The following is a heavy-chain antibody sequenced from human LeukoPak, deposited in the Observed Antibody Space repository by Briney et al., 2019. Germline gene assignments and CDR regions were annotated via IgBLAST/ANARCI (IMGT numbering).Heavy chain of an antibody. J-gene: IGHJ4*02. CDR2: IGSDGGST. V-gene: IGHV3-74*01. Sequence: GGSLRLSCAASGFTFSYYWMLWLRQTPGKGLVSVARIGSDGGSTRYADSVKGRFTISRDNAKNTLYLQLNSLSADDTGIYHCARDDTNGIDYWGQGTLVTVSS. CDR3: ARDDTNGIDY. CDR1: GFTFSYYW. D-gene: IGHD2-2*01.